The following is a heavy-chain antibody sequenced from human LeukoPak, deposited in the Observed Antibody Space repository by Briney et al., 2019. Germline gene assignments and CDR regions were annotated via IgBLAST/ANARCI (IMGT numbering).Heavy chain of an antibody. D-gene: IGHD4/OR15-4a*01. CDR1: GYTFTGYY. J-gene: IGHJ4*02. CDR3: ARTKDYGDGADY. Sequence: ASVKVSCKASGYTFTGYYMHWVRQAPGQGLEWMGRINPNSSGTNYAQKFQGRVTMTRDTSISTAYMELSRLRSDDTAVYYCARTKDYGDGADYWGQGTLVTVSS. CDR2: INPNSSGT. V-gene: IGHV1-2*06.